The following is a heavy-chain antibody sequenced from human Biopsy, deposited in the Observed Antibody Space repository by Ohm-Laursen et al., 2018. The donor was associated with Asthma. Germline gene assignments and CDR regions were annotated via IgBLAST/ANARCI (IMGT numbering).Heavy chain of an antibody. CDR2: IIPIYRTT. J-gene: IGHJ6*02. V-gene: IGHV1-69*13. Sequence: SVKVSCKASGDTFSSCGVNWVRQAPGQGIEWMGEIIPIYRTTNYAQKFQGRVTITADESTSTAYMELSSLRADDTAVYYCARGGYYGDRRYHDGMDVWGQGTTVTVSS. CDR3: ARGGYYGDRRYHDGMDV. CDR1: GDTFSSCG. D-gene: IGHD4-17*01.